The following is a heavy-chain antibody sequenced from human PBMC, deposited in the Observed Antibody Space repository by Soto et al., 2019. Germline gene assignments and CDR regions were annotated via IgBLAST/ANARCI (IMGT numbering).Heavy chain of an antibody. J-gene: IGHJ3*02. CDR3: ARDNWYYDDSSGAFDI. CDR1: GGSFSGYY. CDR2: INHSGST. Sequence: QVQLQQWGAGLLKPSETLSLTCAVYGGSFSGYYWSWIRQAPGKGLEWIGEINHSGSTNYNPSLKSRVTISLDTSKNQFSLKLSSVTAADTAVYYCARDNWYYDDSSGAFDIWGQGTMVTVSS. V-gene: IGHV4-34*01. D-gene: IGHD3-22*01.